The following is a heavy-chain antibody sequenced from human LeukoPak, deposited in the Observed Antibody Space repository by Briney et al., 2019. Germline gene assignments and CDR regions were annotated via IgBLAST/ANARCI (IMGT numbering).Heavy chain of an antibody. CDR1: GFTLSSYA. Sequence: GGSLRLPCEASGFTLSSYAIHWVRQAPGKGLEWVAVISYDGSNKYYADSVKGRFTISRDNSKNTLYLQMNSLRAEDTAVYYCASDRGVEVDYWGQGTLVTVSS. CDR2: ISYDGSNK. CDR3: ASDRGVEVDY. V-gene: IGHV3-30*04. J-gene: IGHJ4*02.